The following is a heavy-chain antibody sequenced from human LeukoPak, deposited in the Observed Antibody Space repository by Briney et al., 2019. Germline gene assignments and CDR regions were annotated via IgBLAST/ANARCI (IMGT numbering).Heavy chain of an antibody. CDR3: ARDVGNFDY. CDR1: GFTFSNYW. Sequence: GGSLRLSCAASGFTFSNYWMHWVRQAPGQGLVWVLRINSDGISTGYADSVKGRFTVSRDNAKKTLYLQMNSLSAEDTAVYYCARDVGNFDYWGQGTLVTVSS. V-gene: IGHV3-74*01. J-gene: IGHJ4*02. CDR2: INSDGIST.